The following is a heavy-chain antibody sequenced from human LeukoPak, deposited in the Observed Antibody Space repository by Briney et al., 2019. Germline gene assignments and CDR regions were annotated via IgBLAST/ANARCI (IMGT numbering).Heavy chain of an antibody. CDR2: MNPINGNT. Sequence: ASVKVSCKATGFTFTNYDINWVRQATGQGLEWMGWMNPINGNTGYAQKFQGRVTMTRDTSISTAYMELRSLTSEDTAVYYCARASQGGSGYYMDYWGQGTLVTVSS. J-gene: IGHJ4*02. CDR3: ARASQGGSGYYMDY. V-gene: IGHV1-8*01. CDR1: GFTFTNYD. D-gene: IGHD3-3*01.